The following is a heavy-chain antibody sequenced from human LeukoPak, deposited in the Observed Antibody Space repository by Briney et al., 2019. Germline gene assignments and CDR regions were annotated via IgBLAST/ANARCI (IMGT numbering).Heavy chain of an antibody. CDR1: GYSISSGYY. Sequence: PSETLSLTCTVSGYSISSGYYWGWIRQPPGKGLEWIGSIYHSGSTYYNPSLKSRVTISVDRSKNQFSLKLSSVTAADTAVYYCASAYGSGSYSDYWGQGTLVTVSS. CDR3: ASAYGSGSYSDY. D-gene: IGHD3-10*01. CDR2: IYHSGST. J-gene: IGHJ4*02. V-gene: IGHV4-38-2*02.